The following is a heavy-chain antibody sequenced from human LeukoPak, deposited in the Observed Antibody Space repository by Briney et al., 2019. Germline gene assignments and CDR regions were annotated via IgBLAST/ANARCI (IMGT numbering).Heavy chain of an antibody. CDR3: ARVSPGSRRDGYNVVDY. J-gene: IGHJ4*02. D-gene: IGHD5-24*01. CDR2: IYYSGST. V-gene: IGHV4-59*01. Sequence: PLETLSLTCTVPGGSISSYYWTWIRQPPGKGLEWIGYIYYSGSTSYNPSLMSRVTFSVDTSRNQFSLRLTSVTAADTAVYYCARVSPGSRRDGYNVVDYWGQGTLVTVSS. CDR1: GGSISSYY.